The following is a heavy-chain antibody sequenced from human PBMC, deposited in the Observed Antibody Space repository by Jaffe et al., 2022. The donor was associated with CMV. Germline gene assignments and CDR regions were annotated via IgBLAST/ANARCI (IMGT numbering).Heavy chain of an antibody. D-gene: IGHD2-21*01. Sequence: EVQLLESGGGLVQPGGSLRLSCAASGFTFSSHAMSWVRQAPGKGLEWVSGISGSGGSTYYADSVKGRFTISRDNSKNTLYLQMNSLRAEDTAVYYCAKAPVGMVLAPFDYWGQGTLVTVSS. CDR3: AKAPVGMVLAPFDY. J-gene: IGHJ4*02. CDR2: ISGSGGST. CDR1: GFTFSSHA. V-gene: IGHV3-23*01.